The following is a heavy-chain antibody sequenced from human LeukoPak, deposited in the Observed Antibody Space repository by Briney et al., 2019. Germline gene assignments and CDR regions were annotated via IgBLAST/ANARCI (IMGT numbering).Heavy chain of an antibody. CDR2: INHSGST. V-gene: IGHV4-34*01. CDR1: GGSISSYY. CDR3: ARALLSYYDILTGYQYYFDY. D-gene: IGHD3-9*01. Sequence: SETLSLTCTVSGGSISSYYWSWIRQPPGKGLEWIGEINHSGSTNYNPSLKSRVTISVDTSKNQFSLKLSSVTAADTAVYYCARALLSYYDILTGYQYYFDYWGQGTLVTVSS. J-gene: IGHJ4*02.